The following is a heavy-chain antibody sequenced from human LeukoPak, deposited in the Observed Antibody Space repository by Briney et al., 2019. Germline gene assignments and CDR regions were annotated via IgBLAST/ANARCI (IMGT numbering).Heavy chain of an antibody. V-gene: IGHV3-7*04. CDR3: TRVGYIDEGIDY. CDR1: GFTFSSYS. Sequence: GGSLRLSCAASGFTFSSYSMSWVRQAPGKGLEWVANIKQDGSKKSYVDSVKGRFTISRDNAKNSLYLQMNSLRAEDTAIYYCTRVGYIDEGIDYWGQGTLVTVSS. CDR2: IKQDGSKK. D-gene: IGHD5-24*01. J-gene: IGHJ4*02.